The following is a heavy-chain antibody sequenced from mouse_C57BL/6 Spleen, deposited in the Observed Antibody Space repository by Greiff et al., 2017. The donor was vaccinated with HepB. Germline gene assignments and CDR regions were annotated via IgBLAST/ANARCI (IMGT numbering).Heavy chain of an antibody. CDR1: GFTFSSYA. V-gene: IGHV5-4*01. Sequence: EVHLVESGGGLVKPGGSLKLSCAASGFTFSSYAMSWVRQTPEKRLEWVATISDGGSYTYYPDNVKGRFTISRDNAKKNLYLQMSHLKSEDTAMYYCARGGDWFAYWGQGTLVTVSA. CDR3: ARGGDWFAY. CDR2: ISDGGSYT. J-gene: IGHJ3*01.